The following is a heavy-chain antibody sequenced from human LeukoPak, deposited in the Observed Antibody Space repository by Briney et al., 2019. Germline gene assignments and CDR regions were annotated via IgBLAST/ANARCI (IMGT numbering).Heavy chain of an antibody. D-gene: IGHD6-13*01. CDR2: IIPIFGTA. CDR1: GYTFTSYY. V-gene: IGHV1-69*13. J-gene: IGHJ4*02. CDR3: ARGSKLSSWSTY. Sequence: SVKVSCKASGYTFTSYYMHWVRQAPGQGLEWMGGIIPIFGTANYAQKFQGRVTITADESTSTAYMELSSLRSEDTAVYYCARGSKLSSWSTYWGQGTLVTVSS.